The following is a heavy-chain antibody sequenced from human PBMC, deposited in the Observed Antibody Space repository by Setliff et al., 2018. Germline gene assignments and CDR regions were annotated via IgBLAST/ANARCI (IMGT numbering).Heavy chain of an antibody. CDR2: IYTSGST. V-gene: IGHV4-61*02. CDR1: GGSISSGSYY. Sequence: SETLSLTCTVSGGSISSGSYYWSWIRQPAGKGLEWIGRIYTSGSTNCNPSLKSRVTISVDTSKNQFSLKLSSVTAADTAVYYCARTLLLSPYYFDYWGQGTLVTVSS. J-gene: IGHJ4*02. CDR3: ARTLLLSPYYFDY. D-gene: IGHD2-21*01.